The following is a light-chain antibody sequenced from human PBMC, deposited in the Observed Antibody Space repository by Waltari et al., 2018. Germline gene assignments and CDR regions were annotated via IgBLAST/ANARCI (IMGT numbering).Light chain of an antibody. CDR1: QSVGSY. Sequence: EIVLTQSPATLSLAPGDTATLPCRASQSVGSYLAWYQQKPGPPPRLLIYDASNTATGVPARFRGSASGTDFPLTISRLAAEYFAVYYCQQRSNWTPHTFGPGARLEIK. CDR2: DAS. J-gene: IGKJ2*01. CDR3: QQRSNWTPHT. V-gene: IGKV3-11*01.